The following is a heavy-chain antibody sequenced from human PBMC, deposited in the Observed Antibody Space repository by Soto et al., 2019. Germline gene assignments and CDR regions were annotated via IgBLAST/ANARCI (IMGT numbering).Heavy chain of an antibody. CDR3: ARYYWSLRYFDL. CDR2: VSHIGSA. J-gene: IGHJ4*02. Sequence: PSETLSLTCSVSGASISTQSWSWIRQPAGKGLEWIGHVSHIGSADYSPSLKSRVTMSVDTSKNQFSLNLSSVSAADTAVYYCARYYWSLRYFDLWGQGTLVTV. CDR1: GASISTQS. V-gene: IGHV4-4*07. D-gene: IGHD3-10*01.